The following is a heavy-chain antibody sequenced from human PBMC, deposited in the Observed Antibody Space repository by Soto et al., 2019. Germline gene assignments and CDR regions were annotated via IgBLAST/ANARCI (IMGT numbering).Heavy chain of an antibody. D-gene: IGHD4-17*01. V-gene: IGHV3-66*01. CDR1: GFTVSSNY. CDR3: ASDTRSTVTTGYFDL. Sequence: GGSLRLSCAASGFTVSSNYMSWVRQAPGKGLEWVSVIYSGGSTYYADSVKGRFTISRDNSKNTLYLQMNSLRAEDTAVYYCASDTRSTVTTGYFDLWGRGTLVTVS. CDR2: IYSGGST. J-gene: IGHJ2*01.